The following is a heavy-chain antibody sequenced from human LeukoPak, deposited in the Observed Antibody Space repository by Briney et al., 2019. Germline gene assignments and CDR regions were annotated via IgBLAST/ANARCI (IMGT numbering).Heavy chain of an antibody. CDR3: ARGGPAADMVVLLFDP. V-gene: IGHV4-34*01. J-gene: IGHJ5*02. CDR2: INHSGST. D-gene: IGHD2-21*01. Sequence: PSETLSLSCAVYGGSFSGYYWSWIRQPPGKGLEWIEEINHSGSTNYNPSLKSRVTISVDTSKNQFSLKLSSVTAADTAVYYCARGGPAADMVVLLFDPWGQGTLVTVSS. CDR1: GGSFSGYY.